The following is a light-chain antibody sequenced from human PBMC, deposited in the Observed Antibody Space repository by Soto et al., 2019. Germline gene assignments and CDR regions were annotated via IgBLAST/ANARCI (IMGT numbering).Light chain of an antibody. CDR2: DVD. Sequence: QSVLTQPRSVSGSPEQSVTISCTGTSSDVGGYNYVSWYQRHPGKAPKLLIYDVDKRPSGVPDRFSGSKSGNTASLTISGLQAEDEANYYCCSYAGSYTYVFGTGTKVTVL. V-gene: IGLV2-11*01. CDR3: CSYAGSYTYV. J-gene: IGLJ1*01. CDR1: SSDVGGYNY.